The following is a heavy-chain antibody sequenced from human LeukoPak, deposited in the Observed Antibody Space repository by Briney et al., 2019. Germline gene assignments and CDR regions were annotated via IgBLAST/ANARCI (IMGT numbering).Heavy chain of an antibody. D-gene: IGHD6-19*01. J-gene: IGHJ4*02. CDR3: AKDRAGAGWYYLDY. CDR1: GFTFSSYA. V-gene: IGHV3-23*03. CDR2: IYTGGNT. Sequence: GGSLRLSCAASGFTFSSYAMSWVRQAPGKGLEWISVIYTGGNTFYADSVKGRFTISRDNSKNTLYLQMSSLGADDTAVYYCAKDRAGAGWYYLDYWGQGTLVTVSS.